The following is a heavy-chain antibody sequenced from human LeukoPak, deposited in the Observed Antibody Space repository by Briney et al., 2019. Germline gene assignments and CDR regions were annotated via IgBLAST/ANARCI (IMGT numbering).Heavy chain of an antibody. V-gene: IGHV3-33*01. CDR3: ARDRLTTVTTFHFDY. Sequence: GGSLRLSCAASGFTFSTYAMHWVRQAPGKGLERVAVIWSDSTNKYYADSVRGRFTISKDNSKNTLYLQMSSLRAEDTAMYYCARDRLTTVTTFHFDYWGQGTLVTVSS. J-gene: IGHJ4*02. CDR1: GFTFSTYA. D-gene: IGHD4-17*01. CDR2: IWSDSTNK.